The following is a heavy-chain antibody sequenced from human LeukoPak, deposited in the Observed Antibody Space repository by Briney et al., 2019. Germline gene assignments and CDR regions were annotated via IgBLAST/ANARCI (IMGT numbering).Heavy chain of an antibody. D-gene: IGHD5-18*01. Sequence: PSGTLSLTCTVSGGSISSYYWSWIRQPPGKGLEWIGYIYYSGSTNYNPSLKSRVTISVDTSKNQFSLKLSSVTAADTAVYYCARLRSGYYFFDYWGQGTLVTVSS. V-gene: IGHV4-59*01. J-gene: IGHJ4*02. CDR2: IYYSGST. CDR1: GGSISSYY. CDR3: ARLRSGYYFFDY.